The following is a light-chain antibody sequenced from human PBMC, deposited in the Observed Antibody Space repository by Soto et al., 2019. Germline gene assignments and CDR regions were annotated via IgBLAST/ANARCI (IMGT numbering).Light chain of an antibody. CDR2: EVS. Sequence: QSALTQPASVSGSPGQSITISCTGTSSDVGGYNYVSWYQHHPGKAPKVIIYEVSNRPSGVSSRFSGSNSGNTASLTISGLQAADAADYFCSSYTSSSTLVVGGGTKLTVL. V-gene: IGLV2-14*01. J-gene: IGLJ3*02. CDR1: SSDVGGYNY. CDR3: SSYTSSSTLV.